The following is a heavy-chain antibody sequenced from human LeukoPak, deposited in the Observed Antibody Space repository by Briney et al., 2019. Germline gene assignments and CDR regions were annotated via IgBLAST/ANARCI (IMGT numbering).Heavy chain of an antibody. CDR2: ISWNSGSI. CDR1: GFTFDDYA. V-gene: IGHV3-9*01. J-gene: IGHJ3*02. Sequence: GGSLRLSCAASGFTFDDYAMHWVRQAPGKGLEWVSGISWNSGSIGYADSVKGRFTISRDNAKNSLYLQMSSLRAEDTAVYFCARGRVETSFDVLDMWGQGTMVTVSA. D-gene: IGHD3-3*01. CDR3: ARGRVETSFDVLDM.